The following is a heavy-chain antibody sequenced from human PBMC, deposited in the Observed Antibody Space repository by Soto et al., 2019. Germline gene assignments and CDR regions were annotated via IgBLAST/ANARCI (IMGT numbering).Heavy chain of an antibody. CDR3: AHKGGRGAAMDV. CDR2: IYWDDDE. V-gene: IGHV2-5*02. Sequence: QITLKESGPTLVKPTQTLTLTCTFSGFSLSTSAEGVARIRQPPGKALEWLALIYWDDDERYSSFLKSRLTIAKDTSKNQVVLTMTNMDPVDTATYFCAHKGGRGAAMDVWGQGTTVTVSS. D-gene: IGHD2-15*01. CDR1: GFSLSTSAEG. J-gene: IGHJ6*02.